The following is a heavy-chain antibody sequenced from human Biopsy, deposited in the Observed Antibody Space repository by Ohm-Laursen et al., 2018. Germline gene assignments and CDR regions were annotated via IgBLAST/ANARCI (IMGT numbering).Heavy chain of an antibody. J-gene: IGHJ4*02. CDR2: TNPSGSTT. D-gene: IGHD6-19*01. V-gene: IGHV1-46*01. CDR3: ARNTGWYGDLYYFDY. Sequence: SSVKVSCKASGYSFTSYYMHWVRQAPGQGLEWMGMTNPSGSTTSYPQIFQGRVTMTRDTSKSTVYMELSSLRSADTAVYFCARNTGWYGDLYYFDYWGQGTLVTVSS. CDR1: GYSFTSYY.